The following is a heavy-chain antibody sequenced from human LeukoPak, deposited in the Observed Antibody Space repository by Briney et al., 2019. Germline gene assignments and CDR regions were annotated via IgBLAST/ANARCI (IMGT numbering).Heavy chain of an antibody. Sequence: GGSQRLSCAASGFTFSSYSMNWVRQAPGKGLEWVSSISSSSSYIYYADSVKGRFTISRDNAKNSLYLQMNSLRAEDTAVYYCARAHKSGYDYYYYYYMDVWGKGTTVTVSS. CDR1: GFTFSSYS. V-gene: IGHV3-21*01. CDR2: ISSSSSYI. D-gene: IGHD5-12*01. CDR3: ARAHKSGYDYYYYYYMDV. J-gene: IGHJ6*03.